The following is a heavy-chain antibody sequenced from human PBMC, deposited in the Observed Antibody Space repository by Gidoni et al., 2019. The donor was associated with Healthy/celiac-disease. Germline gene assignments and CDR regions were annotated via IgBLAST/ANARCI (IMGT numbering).Heavy chain of an antibody. CDR2: IYYSGST. V-gene: IGHV4-39*01. CDR3: ARLGGLKVYSSSASIDY. J-gene: IGHJ4*02. CDR1: GGSISSSSYY. D-gene: IGHD6-6*01. Sequence: QLQMQESGPGLVKPSETLSLTCTVSGGSISSSSYYWGWIRQPPGKGLEWIGSIYYSGSTYYNPSLKSRVTISVDTSKNQFSLKLSSVTAADTAVYYCARLGGLKVYSSSASIDYWGQGTLVTVSS.